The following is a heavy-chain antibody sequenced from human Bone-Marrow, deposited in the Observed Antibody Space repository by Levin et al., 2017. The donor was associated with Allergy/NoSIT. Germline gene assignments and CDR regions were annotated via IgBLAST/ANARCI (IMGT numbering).Heavy chain of an antibody. CDR1: GASISSFY. V-gene: IGHV4-59*08. CDR3: ARQAGPAAMNGFDS. D-gene: IGHD2-2*01. CDR2: IYYSGST. J-gene: IGHJ5*01. Sequence: SQTLSLTCTVSGASISSFYWSWIRQPPGKGLEWIGYIYYSGSTNYSPSLKSRVSMSADMSRNQVYLTMSPVTAADTAVYYCARQAGPAAMNGFDSWGQGPLVTVSS.